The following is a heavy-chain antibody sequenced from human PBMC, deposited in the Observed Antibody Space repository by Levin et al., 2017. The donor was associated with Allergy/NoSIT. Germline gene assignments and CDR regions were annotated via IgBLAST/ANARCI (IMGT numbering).Heavy chain of an antibody. CDR3: AKDRLLDY. CDR1: GFTFSSYG. V-gene: IGHV3-30*18. CDR2: ISYDGSNK. J-gene: IGHJ4*02. Sequence: GGSLRLSCAASGFTFSSYGMHWVRQAPGKGLEWVAVISYDGSNKYYADSVKGRFTISRDNSKNTLYLQMNSLRAEDTAVYYCAKDRLLDYWGQGTLVTVSS. D-gene: IGHD6-6*01.